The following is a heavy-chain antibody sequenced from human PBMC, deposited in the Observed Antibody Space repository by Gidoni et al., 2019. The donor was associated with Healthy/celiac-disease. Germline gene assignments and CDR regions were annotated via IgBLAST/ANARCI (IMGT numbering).Heavy chain of an antibody. CDR1: GGPISSSSYY. J-gene: IGHJ6*02. V-gene: IGHV4-39*01. CDR3: HLLEGLELLPYYYGMDV. Sequence: QLQLQESCPGLVQPSETLSLTCTVSGGPISSSSYYWGWLRPPPGKGLEWIGSIYYSGSTYYNPSLKSRVTISVDTSKNQFSLKLSSVTAADTAVYYCHLLEGLELLPYYYGMDVWGQGTTVTVSS. CDR2: IYYSGST. D-gene: IGHD1-7*01.